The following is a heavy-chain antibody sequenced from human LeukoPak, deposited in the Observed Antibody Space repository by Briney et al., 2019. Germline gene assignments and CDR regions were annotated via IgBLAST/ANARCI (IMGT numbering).Heavy chain of an antibody. D-gene: IGHD3-22*01. Sequence: SEALSLTCSVSGGSIISRSYYWGWIRQPPGKGLEWIGTIFYSGSSYYNPSLQSRVTLSVDTSQNQFSLKLSSVTAIDTAVYYCARVVDSSGYNPYYFDYWGQGTLVTVSS. CDR2: IFYSGSS. J-gene: IGHJ4*02. CDR1: GGSIISRSYY. CDR3: ARVVDSSGYNPYYFDY. V-gene: IGHV4-39*01.